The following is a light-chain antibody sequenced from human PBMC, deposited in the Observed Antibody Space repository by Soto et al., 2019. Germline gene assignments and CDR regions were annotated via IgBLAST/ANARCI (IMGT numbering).Light chain of an antibody. CDR1: SSNIGSNY. CDR3: AAWDDSLSANWV. J-gene: IGLJ3*02. Sequence: QAVVTQPPSASGTPGQRVTISCFGSSSNIGSNYVYWYQQLPGTAPKLLIYSNNQRPSGVPDRFSGSKSGTSASLAISGLRSEDEADYYCAAWDDSLSANWVFGGGTKLTVL. V-gene: IGLV1-47*02. CDR2: SNN.